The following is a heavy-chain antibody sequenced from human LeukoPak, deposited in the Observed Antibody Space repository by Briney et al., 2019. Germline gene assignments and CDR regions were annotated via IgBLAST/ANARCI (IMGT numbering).Heavy chain of an antibody. J-gene: IGHJ5*02. CDR1: GGTFSSYA. V-gene: IGHV1-69*13. D-gene: IGHD3-10*01. CDR2: IIPIFGSA. CDR3: ARGYHRYYYGSGRWYNWFDP. Sequence: LRASVKVSCKASGGTFSSYAINWVRQAPGQGLEWMGGIIPIFGSANYAQKFQGRVTITADESTSTAYMELSSLRSEDTAVYYCARGYHRYYYGSGRWYNWFDPWGQGTLVTVSS.